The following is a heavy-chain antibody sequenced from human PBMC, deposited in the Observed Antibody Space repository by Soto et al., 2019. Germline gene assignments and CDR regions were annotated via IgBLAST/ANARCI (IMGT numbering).Heavy chain of an antibody. D-gene: IGHD3-3*01. CDR3: ARDLGVFAAFDI. CDR2: ISGSGGST. V-gene: IGHV3-23*01. CDR1: GFTFSSYA. Sequence: GGSLRLSCAASGFTFSSYAMSWVRQAPGKGLEWVSAISGSGGSTYYADSLKGRFTISRDNAKNSLYLQMNSLRAEDTAVYYCARDLGVFAAFDIWGQGTMVTVSS. J-gene: IGHJ3*02.